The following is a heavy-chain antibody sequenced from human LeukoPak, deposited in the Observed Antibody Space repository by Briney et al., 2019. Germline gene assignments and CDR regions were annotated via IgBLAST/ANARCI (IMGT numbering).Heavy chain of an antibody. CDR1: GGTFSSYA. Sequence: SVKVSCKASGGTFSSYAISWVRQAPGQGLEWMGGIIPIFGTTNYAQRFQGRVTITADESTSTAYMELSSLRSEDTAMYYCASPSHHLEGHFDYWGQGTLVTVSS. CDR3: ASPSHHLEGHFDY. J-gene: IGHJ4*02. V-gene: IGHV1-69*13. CDR2: IIPIFGTT. D-gene: IGHD1-1*01.